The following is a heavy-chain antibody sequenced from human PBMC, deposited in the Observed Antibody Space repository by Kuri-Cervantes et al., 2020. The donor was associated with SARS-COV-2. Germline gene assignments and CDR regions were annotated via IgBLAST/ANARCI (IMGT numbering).Heavy chain of an antibody. V-gene: IGHV4-4*07. Sequence: GSLRLSCTVSGGSISSYYWSWIRQPAGKGLEWIGRIYTSGSTNYNPSLKSRVTMSVDTSKNQFSLKLSSVTAADTAVYYCARAQYSSSWSEGYYYYMDVWGKGTTVTVSS. J-gene: IGHJ6*03. CDR1: GGSISSYY. CDR2: IYTSGST. CDR3: ARAQYSSSWSEGYYYYMDV. D-gene: IGHD6-13*01.